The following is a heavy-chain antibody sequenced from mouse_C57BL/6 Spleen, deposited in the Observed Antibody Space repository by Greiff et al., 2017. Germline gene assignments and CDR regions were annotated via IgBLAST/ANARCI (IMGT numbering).Heavy chain of an antibody. D-gene: IGHD2-4*01. V-gene: IGHV1-39*01. Sequence: VQLQQSGPELVKPGASVKISCKASGYSFTDYNMNWVKQSNGKSLEWIGVITPNYGTTSYNQKFKGKATLTVDQSSSTAYMQLNSLTSEVSAVYYCARAIYYDYDGGAMDYWGQGTSVTVSS. CDR3: ARAIYYDYDGGAMDY. CDR1: GYSFTDYN. CDR2: ITPNYGTT. J-gene: IGHJ4*01.